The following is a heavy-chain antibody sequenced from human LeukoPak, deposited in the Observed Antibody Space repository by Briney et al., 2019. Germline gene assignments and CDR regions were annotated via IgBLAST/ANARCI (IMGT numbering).Heavy chain of an antibody. J-gene: IGHJ4*02. CDR2: IHPDGVT. V-gene: IGHV3-53*01. CDR3: AGGRGYIIDY. D-gene: IGHD5-18*01. CDR1: GFTVSLNF. Sequence: GGSLRLSCAASGFTVSLNFMNWVRQAPGTGLEWVSIIHPDGVTHYSDSVKGRFTISRDNSNNILCLQMNGLRAEDTAVYSCAGGRGYIIDYWGQGTLVTVSS.